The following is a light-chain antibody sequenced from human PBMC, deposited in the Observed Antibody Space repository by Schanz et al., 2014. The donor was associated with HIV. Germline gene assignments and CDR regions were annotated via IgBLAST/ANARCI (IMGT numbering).Light chain of an antibody. CDR2: DVT. CDR3: NSYSHSNTYV. J-gene: IGLJ1*01. Sequence: QSALSQPASVSGSLGQSITISCTGTNNDVGAYNCVSWYQQLPGTAPKVMIYDVTYRPSGISDRFSGSKSGNTASLTIPGHQPEDEADYYCNSYSHSNTYVFGSGTKLTVL. V-gene: IGLV2-14*03. CDR1: NNDVGAYNC.